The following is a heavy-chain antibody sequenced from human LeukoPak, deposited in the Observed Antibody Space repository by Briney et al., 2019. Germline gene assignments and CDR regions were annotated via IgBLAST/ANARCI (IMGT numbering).Heavy chain of an antibody. J-gene: IGHJ4*02. CDR3: AKGRGYCSGGSCYTDY. V-gene: IGHV3-23*01. Sequence: GGSLRLSCAASGFTFSSYAMSWVRQAPGEGLEWVSAISGSGGSTYYAGSVKGRFTISRDNSKNTLYLQMNSLRAEDTAVYYCAKGRGYCSGGSCYTDYWGQGTLVTVSS. D-gene: IGHD2-15*01. CDR2: ISGSGGST. CDR1: GFTFSSYA.